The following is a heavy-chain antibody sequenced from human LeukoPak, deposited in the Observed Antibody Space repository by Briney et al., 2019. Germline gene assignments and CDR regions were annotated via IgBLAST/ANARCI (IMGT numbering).Heavy chain of an antibody. D-gene: IGHD3-22*01. CDR2: IRYDGSNK. CDR1: GFTFSSYG. J-gene: IGHJ3*02. V-gene: IGHV3-30*02. CDR3: ASLLSVVTLPSDAFDI. Sequence: PGGSLRLSCAASGFTFSSYGMHWVRQAPGKGLEWVAFIRYDGSNKYYADSVKGRFTISRDNSKNTLYLQMNSLRAEDTAVYYCASLLSVVTLPSDAFDIWGQGTMVTVSS.